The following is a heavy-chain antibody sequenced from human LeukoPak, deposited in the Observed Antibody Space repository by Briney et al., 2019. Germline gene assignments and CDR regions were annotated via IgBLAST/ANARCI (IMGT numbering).Heavy chain of an antibody. CDR1: GFTFSSYG. V-gene: IGHV3-30*03. Sequence: PGRSLRLSCAASGFTFSSYGMHWVRQAPGKGLEWVAVISYDGSNKYYADSVKGRFTISRDNAKNSLYLQMNSLRAEDTAVYYCARDLEIVVVPAAYYGMDVWGQGTTVTVSS. CDR2: ISYDGSNK. J-gene: IGHJ6*02. CDR3: ARDLEIVVVPAAYYGMDV. D-gene: IGHD2-2*03.